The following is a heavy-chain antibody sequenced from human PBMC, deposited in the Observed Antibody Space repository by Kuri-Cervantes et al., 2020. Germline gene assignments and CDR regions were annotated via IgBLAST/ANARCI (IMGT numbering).Heavy chain of an antibody. J-gene: IGHJ5*02. Sequence: GGSLRLSCAASGFTFDDYGMSWVRQAPGKGLEWVSGINWNGGSTGYADSVKGRFTISRDNAKNSLYLQMNSLRAEDTALYYCAREGISKRVLRFGEYAYSNWFDPWGQGTLVTVSS. CDR1: GFTFDDYG. CDR3: AREGISKRVLRFGEYAYSNWFDP. V-gene: IGHV3-20*04. D-gene: IGHD3-16*01. CDR2: INWNGGST.